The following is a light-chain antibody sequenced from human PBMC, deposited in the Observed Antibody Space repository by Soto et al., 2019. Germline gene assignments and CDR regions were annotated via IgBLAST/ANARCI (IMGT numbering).Light chain of an antibody. CDR2: AAS. Sequence: DIQVTQSPSSLSASVGDRVIITCRTSQSIRTYFNWYQQKPGKAPKLLIFAASSLQSWGPSRVSGSRSGPDFTLTISSLQPEDFATYECQQSYSSPPTFGQGTKVDIK. J-gene: IGKJ1*01. CDR1: QSIRTY. CDR3: QQSYSSPPT. V-gene: IGKV1-39*01.